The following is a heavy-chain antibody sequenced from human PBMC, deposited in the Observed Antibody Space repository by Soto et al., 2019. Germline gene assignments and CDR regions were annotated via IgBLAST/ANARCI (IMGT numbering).Heavy chain of an antibody. V-gene: IGHV4-59*08. Sequence: SETLSLTCTVSGGSISSYYWSWIRQPPGKGLEWIGYIYYSGSTNYNPSLKSRVTISGDTSKNQFSLKLTSVPAADTAVYYCARPRSPHCTNGVCYAFDIWGQGTMVTVSS. CDR2: IYYSGST. D-gene: IGHD2-8*01. CDR3: ARPRSPHCTNGVCYAFDI. J-gene: IGHJ3*02. CDR1: GGSISSYY.